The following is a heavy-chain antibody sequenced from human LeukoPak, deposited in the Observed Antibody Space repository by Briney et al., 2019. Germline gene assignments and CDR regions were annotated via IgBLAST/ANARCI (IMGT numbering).Heavy chain of an antibody. CDR2: IYYSGST. Sequence: SETLSLTCTVSGGSISSYYWSWIRQPPGKGLEWIGYIYYSGSTNYNPSLKSRVTISVDTSKNQFSLKLSSVTAADTAVYYCARGQTYYYYGMDVWGQGTTVTVSS. J-gene: IGHJ6*02. CDR1: GGSISSYY. CDR3: ARGQTYYYYGMDV. V-gene: IGHV4-59*01.